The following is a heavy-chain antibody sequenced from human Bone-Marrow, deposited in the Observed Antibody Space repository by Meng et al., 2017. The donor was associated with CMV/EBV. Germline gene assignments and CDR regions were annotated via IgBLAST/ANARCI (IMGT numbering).Heavy chain of an antibody. D-gene: IGHD1-26*01. V-gene: IGHV3-23*01. CDR2: ISGSGGST. CDR1: GFTFSSYA. Sequence: ASGFTFSSYAMRGVRQAPGKGVEWVSAISGSGGSTYYADSVKGRFTISRDNSKNTLYLQMNSLRAEDTAVYYCAKGGLVGATPFDYWGQGTLVTVSS. J-gene: IGHJ4*02. CDR3: AKGGLVGATPFDY.